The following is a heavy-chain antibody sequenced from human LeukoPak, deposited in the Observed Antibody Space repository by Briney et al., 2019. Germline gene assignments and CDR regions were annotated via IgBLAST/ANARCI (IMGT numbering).Heavy chain of an antibody. CDR3: ARPSWGYSLAFDI. J-gene: IGHJ3*02. V-gene: IGHV4-39*01. CDR1: GGSISSSSYY. CDR2: IYYSGST. D-gene: IGHD5-18*01. Sequence: PSETLSLTCTVSGGSISSSSYYWGWIRQPPGKGLEWIGSIYYSGSTYYNPSLKSRVTISVDTSKNQFSLKLSSVTAADTAVYYCARPSWGYSLAFDIWGQGTMVTVSS.